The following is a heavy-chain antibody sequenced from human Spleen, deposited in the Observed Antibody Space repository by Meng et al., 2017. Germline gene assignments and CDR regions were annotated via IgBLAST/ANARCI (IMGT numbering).Heavy chain of an antibody. CDR2: IYWDDDK. Sequence: QITLKESGPTLVKPTQTLTLTCSFSGFSLSTSGLGVGWIRQPPGKALEWLALIYWDDDKRYSPSLKSRLTITKDTSKNQVVLTMTNMDPVDTATYYCAHRNTCTVCFDYWGQGTLVTVSS. D-gene: IGHD4-17*01. CDR3: AHRNTCTVCFDY. J-gene: IGHJ4*02. V-gene: IGHV2-5*02. CDR1: GFSLSTSGLG.